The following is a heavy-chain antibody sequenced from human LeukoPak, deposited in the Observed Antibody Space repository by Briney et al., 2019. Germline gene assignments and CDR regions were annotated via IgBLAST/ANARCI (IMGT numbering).Heavy chain of an antibody. D-gene: IGHD6-13*01. CDR2: IYPGDSDT. CDR1: GYSFTSYW. Sequence: GESLKISCKGSGYSFTSYWIGWLRQMPGKGLEWMGIIYPGDSDTRYSPSFQGQVTISADKSISTAYLQWSSLKASDTAMYYCARGLAAAREYYYGMDVWGQGTTVTVSS. CDR3: ARGLAAAREYYYGMDV. J-gene: IGHJ6*02. V-gene: IGHV5-51*01.